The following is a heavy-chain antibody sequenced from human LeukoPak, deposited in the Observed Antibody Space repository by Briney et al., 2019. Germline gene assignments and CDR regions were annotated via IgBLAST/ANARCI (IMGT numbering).Heavy chain of an antibody. D-gene: IGHD3-22*01. Sequence: RPGGSLRLSCAASGFTFSSYAMSWVRQAPGKGLEWVSAISGSGGSTYYADSVKGRFTISRDNSKNTLYLQMNSLRAEDTAVYYCAKAGDEYYDSSGYHYWGQGTLVTVSS. CDR3: AKAGDEYYDSSGYHY. J-gene: IGHJ4*02. CDR1: GFTFSSYA. CDR2: ISGSGGST. V-gene: IGHV3-23*01.